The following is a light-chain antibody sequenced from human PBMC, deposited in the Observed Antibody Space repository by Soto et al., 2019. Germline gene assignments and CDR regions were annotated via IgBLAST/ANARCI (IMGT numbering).Light chain of an antibody. CDR3: QQANAFPWT. CDR1: QGISSW. J-gene: IGKJ1*01. Sequence: DIQMTQSPHFVSASIGDRVTITCRASQGISSWLAWYRQRPGKAPELLIYDASTLESGVPSRFSGRGSGTDVTLIINSLQPEDFATYYCQQANAFPWTFGQGTKVEV. V-gene: IGKV1-12*01. CDR2: DAS.